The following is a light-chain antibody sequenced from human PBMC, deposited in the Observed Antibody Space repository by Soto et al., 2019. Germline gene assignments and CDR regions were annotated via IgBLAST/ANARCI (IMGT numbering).Light chain of an antibody. CDR2: DAS. V-gene: IGKV3-20*01. J-gene: IGKJ5*01. CDR1: QSVSSS. Sequence: EIVLTQSPCTLSLSPGERATLSCRASQSVSSSLAWYHHKPGEAPRLLISDASIRAAGIPDRFSGSGSGTDFTLTISRLEPEDFALYYCQQYVVGSLLTFGRGTRLEIK. CDR3: QQYVVGSLLT.